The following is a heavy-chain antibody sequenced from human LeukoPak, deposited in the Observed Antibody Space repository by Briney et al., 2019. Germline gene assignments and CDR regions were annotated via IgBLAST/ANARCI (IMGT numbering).Heavy chain of an antibody. D-gene: IGHD3-10*01. V-gene: IGHV3-23*01. CDR3: ARGGGLLWLGEFPNCFDT. CDR1: GSTLSRHA. Sequence: GGSLRLSCAASGSTLSRHAMSLVRQAPRKGLEYVSTISASGGSTFYADSMKRRSTISRDNSRSTVYLQMNSLRVEDTAVYYCARGGGLLWLGEFPNCFDTWGQGTLVTVSS. J-gene: IGHJ5*02. CDR2: ISASGGST.